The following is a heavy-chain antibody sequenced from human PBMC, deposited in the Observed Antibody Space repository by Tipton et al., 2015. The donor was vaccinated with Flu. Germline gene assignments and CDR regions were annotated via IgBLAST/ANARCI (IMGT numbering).Heavy chain of an antibody. CDR3: VRHSNSSAWY. Sequence: WVRQMSGKGLEWMGMIYPGDSDTRYSPSFQGQVTISVDKSISTAYLQWSRLKASDTALYYCVRHSNSSAWYWGQGTLVTVSS. J-gene: IGHJ4*02. D-gene: IGHD6-19*01. CDR2: IYPGDSDT. V-gene: IGHV5-51*01.